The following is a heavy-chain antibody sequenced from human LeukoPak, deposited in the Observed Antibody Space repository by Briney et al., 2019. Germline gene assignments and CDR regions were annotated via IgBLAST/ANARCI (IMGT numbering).Heavy chain of an antibody. D-gene: IGHD7-27*01. J-gene: IGHJ4*02. CDR1: GYIFTIFY. V-gene: IGHV1-2*02. Sequence: ASLTVSCTTSGYIFTIFYMHWVRQAPGQGLEWMGWLNPNSGGTKYAQKFQGRVTMTSDTSINAAYMELSRLRSDDTAVYYCARDPGANYFDYWGQGTLVTVSS. CDR2: LNPNSGGT. CDR3: ARDPGANYFDY.